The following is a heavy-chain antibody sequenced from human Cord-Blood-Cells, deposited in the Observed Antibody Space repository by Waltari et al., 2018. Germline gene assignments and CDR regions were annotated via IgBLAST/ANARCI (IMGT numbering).Heavy chain of an antibody. J-gene: IGHJ4*02. CDR3: ARVGSGYYTPFDY. CDR2: IYYSGST. V-gene: IGHV4-59*07. CDR1: GGSISSYY. D-gene: IGHD3-3*01. Sequence: QVQLQESGPGLVKPSDTLSLTCTVSGGSISSYYWSWIRQPPGKGLEWIGYIYYSGSTNYNPSLKSRVTISVDTSKNQFSLKLSSVTAADTAVYYCARVGSGYYTPFDYWGQGTLVTVSS.